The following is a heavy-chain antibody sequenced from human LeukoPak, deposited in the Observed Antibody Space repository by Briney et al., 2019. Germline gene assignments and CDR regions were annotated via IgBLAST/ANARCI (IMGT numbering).Heavy chain of an antibody. CDR2: IRYDGSNK. D-gene: IGHD1-26*01. J-gene: IGHJ4*02. V-gene: IGHV3-30*02. CDR1: GLTFSSYG. CDR3: AKGDGEEWELLIY. Sequence: GGSLRLSCAACGLTFSSYGMHWVRQAPGKGLEWVAFIRYDGSNKYYADSVKGRFTISRDNSKNTLYLQMNSLRAEDTAVYYCAKGDGEEWELLIYWGQGTLVTVSS.